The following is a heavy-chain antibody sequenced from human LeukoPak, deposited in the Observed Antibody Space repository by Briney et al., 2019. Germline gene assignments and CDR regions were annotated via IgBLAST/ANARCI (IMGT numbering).Heavy chain of an antibody. D-gene: IGHD3-22*01. Sequence: GRSLRLSCAASGFTFSSYDMNWVRQAPGKGLEWVSSISSSSSYIYYADSVKGRFTISRDNAKNSLYLQMNSLRAEDTAVYYCARERTMIANWGQGTLVTVSS. V-gene: IGHV3-21*01. CDR1: GFTFSSYD. J-gene: IGHJ4*02. CDR2: ISSSSSYI. CDR3: ARERTMIAN.